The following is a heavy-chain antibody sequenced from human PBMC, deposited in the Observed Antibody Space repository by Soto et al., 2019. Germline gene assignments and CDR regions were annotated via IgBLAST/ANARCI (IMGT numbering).Heavy chain of an antibody. CDR2: ISGGGGNT. CDR1: GFTFSSHA. CDR3: AKDRGAGGRFSGIAVAGIPS. J-gene: IGHJ5*02. Sequence: EVQLLESGGGLVQPGGSLRLSCAASGFTFSSHAMSWVRQTPGKGLEWVSGISGGGGNTYYADSVTGRFTISRDNSRNTLYLQMNSLRAADTAIYYCAKDRGAGGRFSGIAVAGIPSWGQGTLVTVSS. V-gene: IGHV3-23*01. D-gene: IGHD6-19*01.